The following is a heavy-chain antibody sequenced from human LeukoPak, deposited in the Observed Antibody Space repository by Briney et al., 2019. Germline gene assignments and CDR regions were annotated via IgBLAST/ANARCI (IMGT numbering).Heavy chain of an antibody. CDR1: GFTFSNCN. CDR3: ARSGSIAVVVPAATLVDY. V-gene: IGHV3-11*03. D-gene: IGHD2-2*01. CDR2: ISSSSSYT. J-gene: IGHJ4*02. Sequence: PGGSLRLSCAASGFTFSNCNMNWVRQAPGKGLEWVSYISSSSSYTNYADSVKGRFTISRDNAKNSLYLQMNSLRAEDTAVYYCARSGSIAVVVPAATLVDYWGQGTLVTVSS.